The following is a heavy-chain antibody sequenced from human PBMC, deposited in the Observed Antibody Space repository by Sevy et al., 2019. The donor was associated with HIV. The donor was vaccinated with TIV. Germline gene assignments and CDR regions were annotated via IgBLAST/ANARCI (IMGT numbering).Heavy chain of an antibody. CDR1: GFTFSTYT. CDR2: IRQDGSDK. V-gene: IGHV3-7*01. Sequence: GGSLRLSCAASGFTFSTYTMNWVRQAPGRGLEWVANIRQDGSDKFYVDSVKGRFTISRDNAKNSLYLQMNSLRAEDTAVYYCARFEDYWGQGTLVTVSS. J-gene: IGHJ4*02. CDR3: ARFEDY.